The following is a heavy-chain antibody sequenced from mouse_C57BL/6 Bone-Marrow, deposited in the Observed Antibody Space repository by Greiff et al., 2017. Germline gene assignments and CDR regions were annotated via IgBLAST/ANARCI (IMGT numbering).Heavy chain of an antibody. J-gene: IGHJ1*01. V-gene: IGHV7-1*02. CDR2: SRNKANDYTT. CDR3: ARDYYGSSYWYFDV. Sequence: EVQVVESGGGLVQPGGSLRLSCATSGFTFSAFYMEWVRQPPGKRLEWIAASRNKANDYTTEYSASVKGRFIVSRDTSQSILYLQMNALRAEDTAIYYCARDYYGSSYWYFDVWGAGTTVTVSS. CDR1: GFTFSAFY. D-gene: IGHD1-1*01.